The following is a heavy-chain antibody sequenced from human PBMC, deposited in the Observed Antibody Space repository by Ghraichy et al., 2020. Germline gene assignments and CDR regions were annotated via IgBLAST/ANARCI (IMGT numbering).Heavy chain of an antibody. Sequence: SQTLSLTCAVSGYSISSGYYWGWIRQPPGKGLEWIGSIYHSGSTYYNSSLKSRVTISVDTSKNQFSLKLSSVTAADTAVYYCAGVDTAMVYNWFDPWGQGTLVTVSS. V-gene: IGHV4-38-2*01. CDR2: IYHSGST. J-gene: IGHJ5*02. CDR1: GYSISSGYY. CDR3: AGVDTAMVYNWFDP. D-gene: IGHD5-18*01.